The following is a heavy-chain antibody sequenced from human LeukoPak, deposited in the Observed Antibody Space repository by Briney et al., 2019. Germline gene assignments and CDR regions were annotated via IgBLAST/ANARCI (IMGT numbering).Heavy chain of an antibody. Sequence: PSETLSLTCTVSGGSINSGDYYWSWIRQPPGKGLEWIGYILYSGSTYYNPSLKSRVTISVDTSNNQFSLKLASVTAADTAVYYCARTVVGGSADFWGQGTLVTVSS. J-gene: IGHJ4*02. CDR1: GGSINSGDYY. D-gene: IGHD2-15*01. CDR2: ILYSGST. CDR3: ARTVVGGSADF. V-gene: IGHV4-30-4*01.